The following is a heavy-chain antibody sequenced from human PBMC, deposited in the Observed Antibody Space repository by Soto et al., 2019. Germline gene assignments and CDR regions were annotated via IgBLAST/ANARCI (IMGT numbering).Heavy chain of an antibody. V-gene: IGHV4-34*01. CDR1: GGSFSGYY. Sequence: QVQLQQWGAGLLKPSETLSLTCAVYGGSFSGYYWSWLRQPPGKGLEWIGEINHSGSTNYNPSLKRRVTISVDTCKNQCSLKLSSVTAADTAVYYCARGEAKCSSTSCSRPNWFDPWGQGTLVTVSS. CDR3: ARGEAKCSSTSCSRPNWFDP. J-gene: IGHJ5*02. D-gene: IGHD2-2*01. CDR2: INHSGST.